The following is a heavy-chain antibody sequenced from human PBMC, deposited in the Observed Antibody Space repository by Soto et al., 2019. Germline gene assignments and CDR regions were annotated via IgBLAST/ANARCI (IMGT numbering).Heavy chain of an antibody. D-gene: IGHD2-2*02. CDR2: IYGGGST. V-gene: IGHV3-66*01. CDR1: GFTVSSNY. Sequence: GGSLRLSCAASGFTVSSNYMSWVRQAPGKGLEWVSVIYGGGSTYYADSVKGRFTISRDNSKNTLYLQMNSLRGEDTAVYYCAGDSPVVPAAIDYWGQGTLVTVSS. CDR3: AGDSPVVPAAIDY. J-gene: IGHJ4*02.